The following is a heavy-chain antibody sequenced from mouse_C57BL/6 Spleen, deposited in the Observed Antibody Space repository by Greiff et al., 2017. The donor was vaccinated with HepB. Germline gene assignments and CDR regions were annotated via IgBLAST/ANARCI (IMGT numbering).Heavy chain of an antibody. CDR1: GYTFTDYE. Sequence: GQLQQSGAELVRPGASVRLSCKASGYTFTDYEMHWVKQTPVHGLEWIGAMDPETGGTAYNQKFKGKAILTADKSSSTAYMELRSLTSEDSAVYYCTRSVTPFDYWGQGTTLTVSS. CDR2: MDPETGGT. V-gene: IGHV1-15*01. D-gene: IGHD2-12*01. J-gene: IGHJ2*01. CDR3: TRSVTPFDY.